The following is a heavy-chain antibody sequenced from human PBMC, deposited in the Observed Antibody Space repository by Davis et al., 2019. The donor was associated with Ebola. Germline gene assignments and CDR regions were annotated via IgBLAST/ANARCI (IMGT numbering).Heavy chain of an antibody. CDR3: ARLESVMGLDY. D-gene: IGHD2-8*01. Sequence: SETLSLTCTVSGGSVSSGYYYWSWVRQPPGKGLEWIGYIYYSGSTNYNPSLKSRVTISVDTSKNQFSLKLSSVTAADTAVYYCARLESVMGLDYWGQGTLVTVSS. CDR1: GGSVSSGYYY. CDR2: IYYSGST. V-gene: IGHV4-61*01. J-gene: IGHJ4*02.